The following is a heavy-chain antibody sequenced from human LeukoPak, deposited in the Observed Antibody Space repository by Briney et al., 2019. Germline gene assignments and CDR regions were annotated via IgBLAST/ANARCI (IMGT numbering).Heavy chain of an antibody. V-gene: IGHV1-18*01. J-gene: IGHJ4*02. CDR1: GYTFTSYG. D-gene: IGHD3-22*01. CDR3: ARGDYYDSSGYFLPDY. Sequence: ASVKVSCKASGYTFTSYGISWVRQAPGQGLEWMGWISAYNGNTNYAQKLQGRVTMTTDTSTSTAYMELRSLRSDDTAVYYCARGDYYDSSGYFLPDYWGQGTLVTVSS. CDR2: ISAYNGNT.